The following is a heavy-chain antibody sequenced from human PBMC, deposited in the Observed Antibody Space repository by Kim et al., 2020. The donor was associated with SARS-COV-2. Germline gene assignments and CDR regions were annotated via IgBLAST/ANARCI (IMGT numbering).Heavy chain of an antibody. CDR1: GGSITTYH. CDR3: ASGHSTGNYGRGWFDR. J-gene: IGHJ5*02. V-gene: IGHV4-59*01. D-gene: IGHD1-7*01. CDR2: IDYSGDT. Sequence: SETLSLTCTVSGGSITTYHWSWIRQPPGKGLEWVGYIDYSGDTNYNPSLPSLKSRVTMSIEASKNQFTLNLSSVTAADTALYYSASGHSTGNYGRGWFDRWRQGTLVTVSS.